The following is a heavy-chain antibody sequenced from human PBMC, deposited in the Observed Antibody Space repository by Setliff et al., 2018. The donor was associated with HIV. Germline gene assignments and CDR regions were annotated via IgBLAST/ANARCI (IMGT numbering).Heavy chain of an antibody. CDR3: ARNFGLSPSGKYYYYYGMDI. J-gene: IGHJ6*02. CDR2: VNPNSGDA. D-gene: IGHD3-10*01. Sequence: GASVKVSCKASGYTFTGYYMHWVRQAPGQGLEWMGRVNPNSGDAIYAQNFQGRVTMTRDTSINAAYMELRGLRSDDTAVYYCARNFGLSPSGKYYYYYGMDIWGQGTTVTVSS. V-gene: IGHV1-2*06. CDR1: GYTFTGYY.